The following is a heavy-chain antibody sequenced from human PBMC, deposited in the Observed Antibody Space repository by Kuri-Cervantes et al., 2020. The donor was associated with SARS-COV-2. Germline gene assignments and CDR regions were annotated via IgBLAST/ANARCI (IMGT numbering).Heavy chain of an antibody. J-gene: IGHJ6*02. Sequence: GGSLRPSCAASGFTFSSYGMHWVRQAPGKGLEWVAVIWYDGSNKYYADSVKGRFTISRDNSKNTLYLQMNSLRAEDTAVYYCARVGRQQWLVGSLGYYGMDVWGQGTTVTVSS. V-gene: IGHV3-33*01. CDR2: IWYDGSNK. CDR1: GFTFSSYG. CDR3: ARVGRQQWLVGSLGYYGMDV. D-gene: IGHD6-19*01.